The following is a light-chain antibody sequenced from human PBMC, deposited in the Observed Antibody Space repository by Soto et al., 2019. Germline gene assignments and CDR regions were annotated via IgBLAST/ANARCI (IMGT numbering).Light chain of an antibody. CDR1: QSVSNNY. J-gene: IGKJ1*01. V-gene: IGKV3-20*01. CDR3: PHYGSSGT. Sequence: EIVLTQSPGTLSLSPGERATLSCRASQSVSNNYLAWYQQKPGQAPRLLIYGASNRATGIPDRFSGGGSGTDFTLTISRLEPEDFAVYYCPHYGSSGTLGQGTKVDI. CDR2: GAS.